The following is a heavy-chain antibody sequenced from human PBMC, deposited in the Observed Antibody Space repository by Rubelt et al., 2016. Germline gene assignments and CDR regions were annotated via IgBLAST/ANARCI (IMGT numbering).Heavy chain of an antibody. CDR2: ISSSSSYI. CDR3: AGARAGYFQH. J-gene: IGHJ1*01. CDR1: GFTFSSYS. Sequence: EVQLVESGGGVVQPGGSLRLSCAASGFTFSSYSMNWVRQAPGKGLEWVSSISSSSSYIYYADSVKGRFTISRDNAKNSRYRQMNSLRAEDTAVYYCAGARAGYFQHWGQGTLVTVSS. V-gene: IGHV3-21*01.